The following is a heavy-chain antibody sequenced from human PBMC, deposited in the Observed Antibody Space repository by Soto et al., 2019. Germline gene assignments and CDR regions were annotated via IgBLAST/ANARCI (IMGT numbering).Heavy chain of an antibody. Sequence: SETLSLTCTVSGGSIRRYYWGWIRQPPGKGLEWIGYIYYTGTTSYNPSLKSRVTVSVDTSNNQFSLSVRSVTAADTAVYYCARGPDYGDLYYYYGMDGWGQGVTVTVSS. J-gene: IGHJ6*02. D-gene: IGHD4-17*01. CDR2: IYYTGTT. V-gene: IGHV4-59*01. CDR3: ARGPDYGDLYYYYGMDG. CDR1: GGSIRRYY.